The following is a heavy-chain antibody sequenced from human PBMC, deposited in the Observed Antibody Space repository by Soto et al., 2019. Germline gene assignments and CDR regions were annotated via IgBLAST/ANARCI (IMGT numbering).Heavy chain of an antibody. J-gene: IGHJ4*02. V-gene: IGHV3-53*01. D-gene: IGHD1-26*01. CDR1: GLTVSRNY. Sequence: PGGSLILYCASSGLTVSRNYMSWVRQAPGKGLEWVSVIYSGGSTYYADSVKGRFTISRDNSKNTLYLQMSSLRAEDTAVYYCAKDLQKWELAPFDYWGQGTLVTVSS. CDR3: AKDLQKWELAPFDY. CDR2: IYSGGST.